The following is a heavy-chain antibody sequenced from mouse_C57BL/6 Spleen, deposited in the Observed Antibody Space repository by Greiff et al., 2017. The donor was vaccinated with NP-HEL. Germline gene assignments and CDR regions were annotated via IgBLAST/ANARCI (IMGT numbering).Heavy chain of an antibody. CDR3: AKLYSNYGWFAY. CDR2: IYPGDGDT. J-gene: IGHJ3*01. V-gene: IGHV1-82*01. CDR1: GYAFSSSW. Sequence: QVQLQQSGPELVKPGASVKISCKASGYAFSSSWMNWVKQRPGKGLEWIGRIYPGDGDTNYNGKFKGKATLTADKSSSTAYMQLSSLTSEDSAVYFCAKLYSNYGWFAYWGQGTLVTVSA. D-gene: IGHD2-5*01.